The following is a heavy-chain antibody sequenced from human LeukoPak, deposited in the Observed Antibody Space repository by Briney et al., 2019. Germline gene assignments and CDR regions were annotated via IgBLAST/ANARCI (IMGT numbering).Heavy chain of an antibody. CDR1: GGSISSYY. CDR2: IYYSGST. CDR3: ARGDEFGEFP. D-gene: IGHD3-10*01. V-gene: IGHV4-59*01. Sequence: SETLSLTCTVSGGSISSYYWSWIRQPPGKGLEWIGYIYYSGSTNYNPSLKSRVTISVDTSKNQFPLKLSSVTAADTAVYYCARGDEFGEFPWGQGTLVTVSS. J-gene: IGHJ5*02.